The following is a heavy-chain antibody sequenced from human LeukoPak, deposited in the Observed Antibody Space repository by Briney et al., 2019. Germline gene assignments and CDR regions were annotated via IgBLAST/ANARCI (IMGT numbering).Heavy chain of an antibody. V-gene: IGHV3-23*01. J-gene: IGHJ4*02. D-gene: IGHD1-26*01. Sequence: PGGSLRLSCAASGFTFSSYAMSWVRQAPGKGLEWVSGISGSDYSTYYADSVKGRFTISRDNSKNTLYLQMNSLRAGDTAVYYCAKGEESNYRYLGAGWGQGTLVTVSS. CDR2: ISGSDYST. CDR3: AKGEESNYRYLGAG. CDR1: GFTFSSYA.